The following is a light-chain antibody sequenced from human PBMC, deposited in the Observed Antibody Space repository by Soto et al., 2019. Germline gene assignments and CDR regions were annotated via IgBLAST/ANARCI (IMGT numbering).Light chain of an antibody. Sequence: DIQMTQSPSTLSAFVGDRVTITCRASQNVGTWLAWYQQKPGKASKLLIFDASTLDRGVPSRFSGSGSGTHFTLTISCLQPDDFATYFCQQYKSFSPYTFGQGTKLDLK. J-gene: IGKJ2*01. V-gene: IGKV1-5*01. CDR3: QQYKSFSPYT. CDR1: QNVGTW. CDR2: DAS.